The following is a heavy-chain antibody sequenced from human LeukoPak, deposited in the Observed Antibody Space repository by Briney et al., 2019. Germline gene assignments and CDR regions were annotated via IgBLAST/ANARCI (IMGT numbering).Heavy chain of an antibody. J-gene: IGHJ4*02. Sequence: GGSLRLSCAASGFTFSRYWMSWVRQAPGKGLEWVANIKQDGREKYYVDSVKGRFTISRDNSKNTLYLQMNSLRAEDTAVYYCARERKLWSFDYWGQGTLVTVSS. CDR1: GFTFSRYW. CDR2: IKQDGREK. CDR3: ARERKLWSFDY. V-gene: IGHV3-7*01. D-gene: IGHD5-18*01.